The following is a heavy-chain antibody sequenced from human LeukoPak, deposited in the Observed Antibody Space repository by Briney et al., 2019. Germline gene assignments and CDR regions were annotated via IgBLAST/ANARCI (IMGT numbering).Heavy chain of an antibody. D-gene: IGHD2-2*01. V-gene: IGHV1-18*01. CDR1: GYTFTSYG. Sequence: GASVKVSCKASGYTFTSYGISWVRQAPGQGLEWMGWISAYNGNTNYAQKLQGRVTMTTDTSTSTAYMELRSLRSDDTAVYYCARACSSTSCLYYYGMDGWGQGTTVTVSS. CDR2: ISAYNGNT. CDR3: ARACSSTSCLYYYGMDG. J-gene: IGHJ6*02.